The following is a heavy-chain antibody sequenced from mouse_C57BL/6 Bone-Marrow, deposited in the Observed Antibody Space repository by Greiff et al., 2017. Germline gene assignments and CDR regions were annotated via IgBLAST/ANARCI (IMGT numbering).Heavy chain of an antibody. Sequence: EVMLVESGGDLVKPGGSLKLSCAASGFTFSSYGMSWVRQTPDKRLEWVATISSGGSYTYYPDSVKGRFTISRDNAKHTLYLQMSSLKSEDTAMYYCARDGNSPYAMDDWGQGTSVTGSS. CDR2: ISSGGSYT. J-gene: IGHJ4*01. CDR1: GFTFSSYG. CDR3: ARDGNSPYAMDD. D-gene: IGHD2-1*01. V-gene: IGHV5-6*01.